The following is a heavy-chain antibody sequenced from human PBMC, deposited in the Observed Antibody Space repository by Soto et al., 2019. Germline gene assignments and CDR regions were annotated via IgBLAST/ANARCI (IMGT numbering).Heavy chain of an antibody. J-gene: IGHJ6*02. Sequence: VQLQESGPGLVKPSETLSLTCTVSGGSISSYYWSWIRQPPGKGLEWIGYIYYSGSTNYNPSLKSRVTISVDTSKNQFSLKLSSVTAADTAVYYCAREGYSNGDYYYYGMDVWGQGTTVTVSS. CDR3: AREGYSNGDYYYYGMDV. D-gene: IGHD6-25*01. CDR1: GGSISSYY. CDR2: IYYSGST. V-gene: IGHV4-59*01.